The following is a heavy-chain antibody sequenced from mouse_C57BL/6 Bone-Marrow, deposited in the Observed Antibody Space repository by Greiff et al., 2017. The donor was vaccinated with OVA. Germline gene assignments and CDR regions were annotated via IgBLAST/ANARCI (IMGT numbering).Heavy chain of an antibody. V-gene: IGHV1-69*01. CDR3: ARDITTGVALDY. Sequence: QVQLQQPGAELVMPGASVKLSCKASGYTFTSYWMHWVKQRPGQGLEWIGEIDPSDSYTNYNQKFKGKSTLTVDKSSSTAYMQLSSLTSEDSAVYYCARDITTGVALDYWGQGTTLTVSS. CDR2: IDPSDSYT. D-gene: IGHD1-1*01. CDR1: GYTFTSYW. J-gene: IGHJ2*01.